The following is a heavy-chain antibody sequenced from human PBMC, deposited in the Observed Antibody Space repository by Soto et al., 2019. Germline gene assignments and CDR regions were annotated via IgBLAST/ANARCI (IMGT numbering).Heavy chain of an antibody. V-gene: IGHV3-64*04. CDR3: ARRIGDCSSPGCDIRYYYFDY. D-gene: IGHD2-2*01. Sequence: GGSLRLSCSASGCPFSSYAMHWVRQAPGKGLEYVSAISSNGDSTYYADSVKGRFTISRDNAKNTLSLQMNSLRAEDTAVYYCARRIGDCSSPGCDIRYYYFDYWGLGTLVTVSS. CDR2: ISSNGDST. CDR1: GCPFSSYA. J-gene: IGHJ4*02.